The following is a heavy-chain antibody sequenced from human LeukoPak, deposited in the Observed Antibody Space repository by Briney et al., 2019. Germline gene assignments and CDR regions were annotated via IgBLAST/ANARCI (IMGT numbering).Heavy chain of an antibody. D-gene: IGHD3-22*01. CDR3: ARGPLYYYDSSGYAFDY. Sequence: PGGSLRLSCAASGFTFSSYEMQWVRQAPGKGLEWVSYIGSSGSTIYYADSVKGRFTISRDNAKNSLYLLMNSLRAEDTAVYYCARGPLYYYDSSGYAFDYWGQGTLVTVSS. CDR2: IGSSGSTI. J-gene: IGHJ4*02. CDR1: GFTFSSYE. V-gene: IGHV3-48*03.